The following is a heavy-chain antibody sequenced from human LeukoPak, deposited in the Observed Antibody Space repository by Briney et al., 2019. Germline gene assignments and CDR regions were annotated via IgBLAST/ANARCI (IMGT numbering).Heavy chain of an antibody. CDR1: GYSFISYW. V-gene: IGHV5-51*01. J-gene: IGHJ5*02. CDR2: IYPGDSDT. CDR3: ARGRSLTGYYMNWFDP. D-gene: IGHD3-9*01. Sequence: GESLKISCKGSGYSFISYWIGWVRQMPGKGLESMGIIYPGDSDTRYSPSFQGQVTISADKSISTAYLQWSSLKASDTAMYYCARGRSLTGYYMNWFDPWGQGTLVTVSS.